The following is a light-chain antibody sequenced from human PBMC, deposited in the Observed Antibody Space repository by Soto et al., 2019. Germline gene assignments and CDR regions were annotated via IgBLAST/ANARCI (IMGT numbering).Light chain of an antibody. CDR3: SSYTSSSTIYL. J-gene: IGLJ1*01. Sequence: QSVLTQPASVSGSPGQSITISCTGTSSDVGGYNYVSWYQHHPGKAPKLMIYEVSDRPSGVSNRFSGSKSGNTASLTISGLQAEDEADYYCSSYTSSSTIYLSGTGTTVTVL. V-gene: IGLV2-14*01. CDR2: EVS. CDR1: SSDVGGYNY.